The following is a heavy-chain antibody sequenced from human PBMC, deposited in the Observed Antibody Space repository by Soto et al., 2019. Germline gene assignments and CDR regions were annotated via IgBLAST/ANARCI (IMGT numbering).Heavy chain of an antibody. J-gene: IGHJ4*02. CDR3: ARAPYGGSLDF. CDR1: GYTFTGYY. CDR2: INPISGDT. D-gene: IGHD4-17*01. V-gene: IGHV1-2*04. Sequence: ASVKVSCKASGYTFTGYYMHWVRQAPGQGLEWMGWINPISGDTYYSQKFQGWVTITRDTSTSTAYMELSSLRSEDTAVYYCARAPYGGSLDFWGQGILVTVSS.